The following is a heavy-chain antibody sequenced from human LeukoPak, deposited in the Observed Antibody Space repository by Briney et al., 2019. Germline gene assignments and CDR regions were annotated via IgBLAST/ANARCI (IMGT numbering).Heavy chain of an antibody. CDR2: ISGSGGST. V-gene: IGHV3-23*01. D-gene: IGHD6-19*01. CDR1: GGSFSGYY. Sequence: ETLSLTCAVYGGSFSGYYWSWVRQAPGKGLEWVSAISGSGGSTYYADSVKGRFTISRDNSKNTLYLQMNSLRAEDTAVYYCAKAPAFSGWFFFDYWGQGTLVTVSS. CDR3: AKAPAFSGWFFFDY. J-gene: IGHJ4*02.